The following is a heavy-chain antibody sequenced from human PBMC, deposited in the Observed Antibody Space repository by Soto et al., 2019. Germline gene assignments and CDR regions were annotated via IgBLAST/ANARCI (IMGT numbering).Heavy chain of an antibody. V-gene: IGHV3-48*01. CDR1: GFTFSSYS. J-gene: IGHJ1*01. CDR3: AKGVPGIAVAGTGYFQH. Sequence: GGSLRLSCAASGFTFSSYSMNWVRQAPGKGLEWVSYISSSSSTIYYAESVKGRFTISRDNAKNSLYLQMNSLRAEDTAVYYCAKGVPGIAVAGTGYFQHWGQGTLVTVSS. CDR2: ISSSSSTI. D-gene: IGHD6-19*01.